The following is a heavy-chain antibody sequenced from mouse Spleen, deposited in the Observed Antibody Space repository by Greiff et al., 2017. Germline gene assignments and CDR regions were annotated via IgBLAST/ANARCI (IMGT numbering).Heavy chain of an antibody. CDR1: GYTFTDYE. Sequence: VQLQQSGAELVRPGASVTLSCKASGYTFTDYEMHWVKQTPVHGLEWIGAIDPETGGTAYNQKFKGKAILTADKSSSTAYMELRSLTSEDSAVYYCARTVTVVEYFDVWGAGTTVTVSS. CDR3: ARTVTVVEYFDV. V-gene: IGHV1-15*01. J-gene: IGHJ1*01. CDR2: IDPETGGT. D-gene: IGHD1-1*01.